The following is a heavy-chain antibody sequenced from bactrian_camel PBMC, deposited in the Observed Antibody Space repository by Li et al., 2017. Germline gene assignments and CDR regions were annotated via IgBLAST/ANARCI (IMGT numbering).Heavy chain of an antibody. V-gene: IGHV3S40*01. CDR3: AASSVGWSVIEY. CDR2: MYTGGQYGHTGST. CDR1: GSPYSC. D-gene: IGHD1*01. J-gene: IGHJ4*01. Sequence: VQLVESGGGSVQPGGSLRLSCAASGSPYSCMGWFRQAPGKEREGLAAMYTGGQYGHTGSTWYDESVRGRFTFSRDNAKNAVYLQMKRLKPEDTALYFCAASSVGWSVIEYCGQGTQVTVS.